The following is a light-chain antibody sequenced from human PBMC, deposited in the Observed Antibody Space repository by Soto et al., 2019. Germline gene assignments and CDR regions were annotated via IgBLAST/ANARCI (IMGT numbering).Light chain of an antibody. Sequence: EIVLTQSPATLSLSPGERATLSCRASQSVSSYLAWYQQKPGQAPRLLIYDASNRATGIPARFSGSGSGTDFTLTISRLEPEDFAVYYCQKRSNWPITLGQGTRLEIK. V-gene: IGKV3-11*01. CDR1: QSVSSY. CDR2: DAS. J-gene: IGKJ5*01. CDR3: QKRSNWPIT.